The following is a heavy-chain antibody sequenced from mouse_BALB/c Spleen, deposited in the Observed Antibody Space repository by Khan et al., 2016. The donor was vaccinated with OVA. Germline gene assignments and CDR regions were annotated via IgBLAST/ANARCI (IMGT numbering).Heavy chain of an antibody. V-gene: IGHV5-9-3*01. J-gene: IGHJ3*01. CDR1: GFTFSTYA. D-gene: IGHD2-1*01. CDR2: ISSDGDYP. CDR3: AGSAYGNFAY. Sequence: EVELVESGGGLVKPGGSLKLSCAASGFTFSTYAMSWVRQTPEKRLEWVATISSDGDYPYYPDNVTGRFTISRDNAKNTLYLQMSSLRAKDTAMYDCAGSAYGNFAYWGQGTLVTVSA.